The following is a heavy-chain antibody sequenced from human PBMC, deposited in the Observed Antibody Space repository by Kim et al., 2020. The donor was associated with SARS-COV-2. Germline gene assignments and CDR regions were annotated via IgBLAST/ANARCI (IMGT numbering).Heavy chain of an antibody. CDR2: IYHSGST. Sequence: SETLSLTCAVSGGSISSSNWWSWVRQPPGKGLEWIGEIYHSGSTNYNPSLKSRVTISVDKSKNQFSLKLSSVTAADTAVYYCARTNIVVVIAALYNWFDPWGQGTLVTVSS. CDR1: GGSISSSNW. V-gene: IGHV4-4*02. D-gene: IGHD2-21*01. CDR3: ARTNIVVVIAALYNWFDP. J-gene: IGHJ5*02.